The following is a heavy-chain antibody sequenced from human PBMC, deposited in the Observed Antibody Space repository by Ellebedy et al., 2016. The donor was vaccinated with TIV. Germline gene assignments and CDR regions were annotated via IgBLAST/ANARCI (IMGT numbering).Heavy chain of an antibody. CDR1: GFRLSTHG. D-gene: IGHD6-19*01. J-gene: IGHJ4*02. CDR2: KRFDGRME. CDR3: VRDPWLVMDY. V-gene: IGHV3-30*02. Sequence: GESLKISCVASGFRLSTHGMHWVRQAPGKGLEWVAFKRFDGRMEYNGDSVKGRFTISRDNAKSSLYLHMNSLRVEDTALYYCVRDPWLVMDYWGQGILVTVSS.